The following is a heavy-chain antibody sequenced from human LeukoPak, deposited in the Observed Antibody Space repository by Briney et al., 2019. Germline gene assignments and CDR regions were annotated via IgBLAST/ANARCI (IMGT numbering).Heavy chain of an antibody. CDR1: GFTFSSYG. CDR2: ISGSGGST. V-gene: IGHV3-23*01. Sequence: GGSLRLSCAASGFTFSSYGMSWVRQAPGKGLEWVSAISGSGGSTYYADSVKGRFTISRDNSKNTLYLQMNSLRAEDTALYYCAKDINTMVRGAYFDYWGQGTLVTVSS. CDR3: AKDINTMVRGAYFDY. D-gene: IGHD3-10*01. J-gene: IGHJ4*02.